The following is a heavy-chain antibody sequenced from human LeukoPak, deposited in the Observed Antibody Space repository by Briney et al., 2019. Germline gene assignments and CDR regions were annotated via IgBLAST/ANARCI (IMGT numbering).Heavy chain of an antibody. D-gene: IGHD1-26*01. CDR3: ARGFGGSSPSGMDV. CDR2: IYSGGST. J-gene: IGHJ6*02. Sequence: GGSLRLSCAASGFTFSSYAMSWVRQAPGKGLEWVSIIYSGGSTYYADSVKGRFTISRDNSKNTLYLQMNSLRAEDTAVYYCARGFGGSSPSGMDVWGQGTTVTVSS. CDR1: GFTFSSYA. V-gene: IGHV3-66*01.